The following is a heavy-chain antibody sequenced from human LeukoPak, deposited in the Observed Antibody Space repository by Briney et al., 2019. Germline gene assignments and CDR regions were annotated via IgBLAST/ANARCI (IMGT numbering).Heavy chain of an antibody. CDR1: GGSISRYY. D-gene: IGHD3-10*01. V-gene: IGHV4-4*07. CDR3: ARDRDMVRGVIDNY. J-gene: IGHJ4*02. Sequence: TSETLSLTCTVSGGSISRYYWSWIRQPAGKGLEWIGRIYTSGSTNYNPSLKSRVTMSVDTSKNQFSLKLSSVTAADTAVHYCARDRDMVRGVIDNYWGQGTLVTVSS. CDR2: IYTSGST.